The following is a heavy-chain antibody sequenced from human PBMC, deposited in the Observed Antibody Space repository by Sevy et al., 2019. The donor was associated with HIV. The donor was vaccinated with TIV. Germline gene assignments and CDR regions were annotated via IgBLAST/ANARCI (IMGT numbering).Heavy chain of an antibody. CDR2: IATLGDT. CDR1: GFSFSDSD. D-gene: IGHD2-21*01. V-gene: IGHV3-13*01. J-gene: IGHJ4*02. Sequence: GGSLRLSCAGYGFSFSDSDMHWVRHPTGKSLEWISSIATLGDTFYADSVKGRFTISRDNAKSSLYLQMSNLRAGDTALYYCVRGLQTHCDRTACPLDHWGQGTLVTVSS. CDR3: VRGLQTHCDRTACPLDH.